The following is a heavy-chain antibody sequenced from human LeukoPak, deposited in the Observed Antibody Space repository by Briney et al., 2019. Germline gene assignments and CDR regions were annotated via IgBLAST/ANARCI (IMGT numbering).Heavy chain of an antibody. V-gene: IGHV3-33*06. Sequence: GGSLRLSCAASGFIFTDYGFHWVRQTPGKGLEWVAAIWSDATNMYYGNSVKGRFFIQRDDFQNTVYLEMSSLRAEDTAVYYCAKDAQRGFDYSNPFQYWGQGSLVTVSS. CDR2: IWSDATNM. D-gene: IGHD4-11*01. CDR1: GFIFTDYG. J-gene: IGHJ4*02. CDR3: AKDAQRGFDYSNPFQY.